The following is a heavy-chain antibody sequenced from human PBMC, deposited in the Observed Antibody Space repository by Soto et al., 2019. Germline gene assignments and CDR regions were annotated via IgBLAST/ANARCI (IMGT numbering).Heavy chain of an antibody. CDR3: AREGCSGGSCYSRYYYYYYMDV. Sequence: EVQLVESGGGLVQPGGSLRLSCAASGFTVSRNYMSWVRQAPGKGLEWVSVIYSGGSTYYADSVKGRFTISRDNSKNTLYLQMNSLRAEDTAVYYCAREGCSGGSCYSRYYYYYYMDVWGKGTTVTVSS. J-gene: IGHJ6*03. CDR1: GFTVSRNY. V-gene: IGHV3-66*01. CDR2: IYSGGST. D-gene: IGHD2-15*01.